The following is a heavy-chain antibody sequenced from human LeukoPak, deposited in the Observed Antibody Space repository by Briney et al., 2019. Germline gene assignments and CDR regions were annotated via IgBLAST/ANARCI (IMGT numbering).Heavy chain of an antibody. V-gene: IGHV4-61*09. J-gene: IGHJ4*02. CDR3: ASIVGATKGPGFDY. D-gene: IGHD1-26*01. Sequence: SETLSLTCTVSGGSISSGSYCWSWIRKPAGKGLEWIGHMHTSGSTNYNPSLKSRVTISVDMSKNQFSLKLSSVTAADTAVYYCASIVGATKGPGFDYWGQGTLVTVSS. CDR2: MHTSGST. CDR1: GGSISSGSYC.